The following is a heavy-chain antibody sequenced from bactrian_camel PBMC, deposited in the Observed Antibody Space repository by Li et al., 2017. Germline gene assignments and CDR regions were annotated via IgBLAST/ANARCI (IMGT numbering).Heavy chain of an antibody. J-gene: IGHJ4*01. CDR2: IRNSGGET. V-gene: IGHV3-3*01. Sequence: QVQLVESGGGSAQAGGSLGLSCEVNGATSSRYTMAWFRQAPGKEREGIAAIRNSGGETWYHDSVKGRFTISRDNVSNTLLHLQMTDLKPEDTAMYYCATDSSLIRREGCTVAAEFLGTWGQRTQVTVS. CDR1: GATSSRYT. D-gene: IGHD6*01. CDR3: ATDSSLIRREGCTVAAEFLGT.